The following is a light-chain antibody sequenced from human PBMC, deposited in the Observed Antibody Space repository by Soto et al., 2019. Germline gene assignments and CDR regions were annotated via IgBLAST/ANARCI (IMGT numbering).Light chain of an antibody. CDR2: AAS. CDR1: QSISSY. V-gene: IGKV1-39*01. Sequence: DIQMTQSPSSLSASVGDRVTITCRASQSISSYLNWYQQKPGKVSKLLIYAASSLQSGVPSRFRGSRSGTDLTLTISNMKHEDFETYFCQQANSFPLTFGPGTKVDIK. J-gene: IGKJ3*01. CDR3: QQANSFPLT.